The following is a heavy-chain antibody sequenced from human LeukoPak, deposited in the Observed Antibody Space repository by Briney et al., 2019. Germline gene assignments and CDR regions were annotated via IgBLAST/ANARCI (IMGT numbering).Heavy chain of an antibody. J-gene: IGHJ5*02. Sequence: GGSLRLSCEVSGITFSNQAMSWVRQAPGKGLEWVSAISGGGGSTYYADSVKGRFTISRDNSQNTLYLQMNSLRAEDTAVYYCAKAPRITMVRGVTHWFDPWGQGTLVTVSS. V-gene: IGHV3-23*01. CDR2: ISGGGGST. D-gene: IGHD3-10*01. CDR1: GITFSNQA. CDR3: AKAPRITMVRGVTHWFDP.